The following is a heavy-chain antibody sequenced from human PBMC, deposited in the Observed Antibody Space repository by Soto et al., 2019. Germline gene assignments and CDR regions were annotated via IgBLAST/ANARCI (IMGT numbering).Heavy chain of an antibody. CDR3: AKSPLSQYQLNWFDP. J-gene: IGHJ5*02. D-gene: IGHD2-2*01. CDR1: GFTFHDYA. CDR2: IDWNSAGS. Sequence: HPGGSLRLSCAASGFTFHDYAMHWVRQAPGKGLEWVSGIDWNSAGSGYADSVKGRFTISRDNAKNSVFLQMNSLRVEDTAFYYCAKSPLSQYQLNWFDPWGQGILVTVSS. V-gene: IGHV3-9*01.